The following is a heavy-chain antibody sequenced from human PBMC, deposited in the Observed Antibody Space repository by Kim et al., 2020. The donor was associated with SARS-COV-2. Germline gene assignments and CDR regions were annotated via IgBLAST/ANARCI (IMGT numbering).Heavy chain of an antibody. CDR3: AREGYCSGGSCYETYFYYYGMDV. J-gene: IGHJ6*02. V-gene: IGHV3-33*05. CDR2: ISYDGSNK. Sequence: GGSLRLSCAASGFTFSSYGMHWVRQAPGKGLEWVAVISYDGSNKYYADSVKGRFTISRDNSKNTLYLQMNSLRAEDTAVYYCAREGYCSGGSCYETYFYYYGMDVWGQGTTVTVSS. CDR1: GFTFSSYG. D-gene: IGHD2-15*01.